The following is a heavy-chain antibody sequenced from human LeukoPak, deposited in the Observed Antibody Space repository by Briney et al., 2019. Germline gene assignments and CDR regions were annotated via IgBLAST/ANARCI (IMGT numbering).Heavy chain of an antibody. D-gene: IGHD6-13*01. J-gene: IGHJ4*02. V-gene: IGHV3-20*04. CDR1: GFTFDDYG. CDR2: INWNGGST. CDR3: ARGPKYISATGPYYFDY. Sequence: GGSLRLSCAASGFTFDDYGMTWVRQPPGKGLEWVSGINWNGGSTGYADPVKGRFTISRDNAKNSLYLQMYSLRAEDTAVYYCARGPKYISATGPYYFDYWGQGTPVTVSS.